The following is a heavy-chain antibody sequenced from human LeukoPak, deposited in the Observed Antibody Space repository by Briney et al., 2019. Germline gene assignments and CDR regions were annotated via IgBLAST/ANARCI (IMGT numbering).Heavy chain of an antibody. J-gene: IGHJ5*02. D-gene: IGHD6-13*01. CDR3: ARDLGGIAAAGSAPYNWFDP. CDR2: INPNSGGT. Sequence: ASVKVSCKASGYTFTGYYMHWVRQAPGQGLEWMGWINPNSGGTNYAQKFQGRVTMTRDTSISTAYMELSRLRSDDTAVYYCARDLGGIAAAGSAPYNWFDPWGQGTLVTVSS. CDR1: GYTFTGYY. V-gene: IGHV1-2*02.